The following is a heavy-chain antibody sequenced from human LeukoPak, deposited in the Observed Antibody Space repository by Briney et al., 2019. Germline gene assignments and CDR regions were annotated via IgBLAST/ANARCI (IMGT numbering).Heavy chain of an antibody. CDR3: ARDRTGYSSGWYIGGYYYGMDV. J-gene: IGHJ6*04. CDR2: IYHSGST. CDR1: GGSISSSNW. V-gene: IGHV4-4*02. D-gene: IGHD6-19*01. Sequence: PSGTLSLTCAVSGGSISSSNWWSWVRQPPGKVLEWIGEIYHSGSTNYNPSLKSRVTISVDKSKNQFSLKLSSVTAADTAVYYCARDRTGYSSGWYIGGYYYGMDVWGKGTTVTVSS.